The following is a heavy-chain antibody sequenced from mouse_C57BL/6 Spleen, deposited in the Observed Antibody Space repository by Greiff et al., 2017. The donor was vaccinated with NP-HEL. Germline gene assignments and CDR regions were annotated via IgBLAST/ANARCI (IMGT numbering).Heavy chain of an antibody. D-gene: IGHD2-5*01. V-gene: IGHV1-55*01. CDR1: GYTFTSYW. Sequence: QVQLKQPGAELVKPGASVKMSCKASGYTFTSYWITWVKQRPGQGLEWIGDIYPGSGSTNYNEKFKSKATLTVDTSSCTAYMQLSSLTSEDSAVCYSAEEEIVNWYFDVWGTGTTVTVSS. CDR3: AEEEIVNWYFDV. J-gene: IGHJ1*03. CDR2: IYPGSGST.